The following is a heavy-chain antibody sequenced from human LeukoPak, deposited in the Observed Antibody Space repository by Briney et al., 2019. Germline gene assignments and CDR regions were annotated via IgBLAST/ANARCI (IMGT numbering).Heavy chain of an antibody. V-gene: IGHV1-18*01. J-gene: IGHJ4*02. CDR1: GYTFTSYG. D-gene: IGHD3-22*01. Sequence: GASVKVSCKASGYTFTSYGISWVRQAPGQGLEWMGWISAYNGNTNYAQKLQGRVTMTTDTSTSTAYMELRSLRSDDTAVYYCARDLRSYDYDSSGYYLLYWGQGTLVTVSS. CDR2: ISAYNGNT. CDR3: ARDLRSYDYDSSGYYLLY.